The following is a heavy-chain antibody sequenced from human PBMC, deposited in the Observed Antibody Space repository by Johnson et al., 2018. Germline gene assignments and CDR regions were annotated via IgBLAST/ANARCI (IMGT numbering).Heavy chain of an antibody. Sequence: EVRLLETGGGFVQPGGSLRLSCAASGFTFSYYDMHWVRQVTGKGLEWVSSIGSAGDTYYPVSVKGRFTTSKENAETSLYLQMNSLRTEDTAVYYCTRSQLGISALDIWGQGTMVTVSS. J-gene: IGHJ3*02. V-gene: IGHV3-13*01. D-gene: IGHD1-1*01. CDR3: TRSQLGISALDI. CDR1: GFTFSYYD. CDR2: IGSAGDT.